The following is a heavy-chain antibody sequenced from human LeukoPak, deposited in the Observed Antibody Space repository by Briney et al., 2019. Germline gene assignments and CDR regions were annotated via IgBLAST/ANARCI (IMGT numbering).Heavy chain of an antibody. J-gene: IGHJ6*04. D-gene: IGHD3-10*01. CDR3: AKALGLMVRGVIIDHGMDV. CDR2: ISYDGSNK. Sequence: GGSLRLSCAASGFTFGSYGMHWVRQAPGKGLEWVAVISYDGSNKYYADSVKGRFTISRDNSKNTLYLQMNSLRAEDTAVYYCAKALGLMVRGVIIDHGMDVWGKGTTVTVSS. V-gene: IGHV3-30*18. CDR1: GFTFGSYG.